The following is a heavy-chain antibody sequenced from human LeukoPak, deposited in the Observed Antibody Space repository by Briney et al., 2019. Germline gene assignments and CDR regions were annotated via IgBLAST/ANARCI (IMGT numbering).Heavy chain of an antibody. Sequence: GGSLRLSCAASGFTFSSYWMSWVRQAPGKGLEWVANIKQDGSEKYYVDSVKGRFTISRDNAKNSLYLQMNSLRAEDTAVYYCARDLKYGDYYYYYMDVWGKGTTVTVSS. CDR2: IKQDGSEK. D-gene: IGHD4-17*01. CDR3: ARDLKYGDYYYYYMDV. CDR1: GFTFSSYW. J-gene: IGHJ6*03. V-gene: IGHV3-7*01.